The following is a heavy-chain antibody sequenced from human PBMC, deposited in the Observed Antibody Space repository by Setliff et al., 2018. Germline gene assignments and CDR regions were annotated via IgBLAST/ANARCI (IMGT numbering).Heavy chain of an antibody. CDR2: MNPNSGNT. D-gene: IGHD5-18*01. Sequence: ASVKVSCKASGYTFTSYGISWVRQAPGQGLEWMGWMNPNSGNTGYAQKFQGRVTMTRNTSISTAYMELSSLRSEDTAVYYCARGQYSYGYGGPIFDYWGQGTLVTVSS. CDR1: GYTFTSYG. V-gene: IGHV1-8*02. J-gene: IGHJ4*02. CDR3: ARGQYSYGYGGPIFDY.